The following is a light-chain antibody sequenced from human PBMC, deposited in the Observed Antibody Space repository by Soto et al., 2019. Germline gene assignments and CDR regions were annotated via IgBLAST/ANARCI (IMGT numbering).Light chain of an antibody. CDR1: QSIDTY. V-gene: IGKV3-11*01. CDR2: DAS. Sequence: EIVLTQSPATLSLSPGERATLSCRASQSIDTYLGWYQQKPGQAPRLLIYDASNRATGIPTRFSGSGSGTDFTLTISSLEPEDFGVYYCQQRSRWPPLTFGQGTRLEIK. CDR3: QQRSRWPPLT. J-gene: IGKJ5*01.